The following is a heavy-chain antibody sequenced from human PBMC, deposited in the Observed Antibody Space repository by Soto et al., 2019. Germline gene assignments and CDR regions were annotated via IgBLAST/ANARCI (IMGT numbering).Heavy chain of an antibody. CDR2: IIPIFGTA. CDR3: ARLRVGRDGYNFDYYYGMDV. Sequence: GASVKVSCKASGGSFSSYAISWVRQAPGQGLEWMGGIIPIFGTANYAQKFQGRVTITADESTSTAYMELSSLRSEDTAVYYCARLRVGRDGYNFDYYYGMDVWGQGTTVTVSS. V-gene: IGHV1-69*13. D-gene: IGHD5-12*01. CDR1: GGSFSSYA. J-gene: IGHJ6*02.